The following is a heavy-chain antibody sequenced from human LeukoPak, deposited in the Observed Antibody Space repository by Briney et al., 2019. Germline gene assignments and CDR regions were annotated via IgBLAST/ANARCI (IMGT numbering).Heavy chain of an antibody. CDR1: GYTFTSYY. V-gene: IGHV1-46*01. J-gene: IGHJ5*02. CDR3: ARDEEEYNWFDP. CDR2: INPSGGST. Sequence: ASVKVSCKASGYTFTSYYMHWVRQAPGQGLEWMGIINPSGGSTSYAQKFQGRVTMTRDTSTSTVYMELSSLRSEDTAAYYCARDEEEYNWFDPWGQGTLVTVSS.